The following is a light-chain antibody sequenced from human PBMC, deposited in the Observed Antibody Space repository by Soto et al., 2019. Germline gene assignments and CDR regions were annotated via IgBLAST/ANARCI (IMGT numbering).Light chain of an antibody. CDR1: QDTSNY. CDR3: QQYDSLPRT. Sequence: DIQMTQSPSSLSASVGDRVTINCQASQDTSNYLNWYQQKPGKAPKLLIYDASNLETGVPSRFSGSGSGTDCNLTISSLQPEDIATYYCQQYDSLPRTFGQGTKVDIK. CDR2: DAS. J-gene: IGKJ1*01. V-gene: IGKV1-33*01.